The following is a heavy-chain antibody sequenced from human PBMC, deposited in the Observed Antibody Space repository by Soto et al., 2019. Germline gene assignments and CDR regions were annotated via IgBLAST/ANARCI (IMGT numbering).Heavy chain of an antibody. D-gene: IGHD2-15*01. CDR1: GFTFSSYG. J-gene: IGHJ6*02. CDR2: ISYDGSNK. V-gene: IGHV3-30*18. Sequence: GGSLRLSCAASGFTFSSYGMHWVRQAPGKGLEWVAVISYDGSNKYYADSVKGRFTISRDNPKNTLYLQMNSLRAEDTAVYYCAKELGYCSGGSCYSYYYYYGMDVWGQGTTVTVSS. CDR3: AKELGYCSGGSCYSYYYYYGMDV.